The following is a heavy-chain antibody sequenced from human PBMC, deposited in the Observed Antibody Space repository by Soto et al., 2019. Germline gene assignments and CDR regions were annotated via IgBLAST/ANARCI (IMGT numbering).Heavy chain of an antibody. CDR2: INHSGIT. D-gene: IGHD4-17*01. Sequence: QVQLQQWGAGLLKPSETLSVTCAVHGPSFSGYFWSWIRQPPGKGLEWIGEINHSGITHSNPALQSRFTRSVDTLKNQFSLKATSVSPADTAVYYCARGGKDPHQGDYAFDHWGQGTRVTVSS. J-gene: IGHJ4*02. V-gene: IGHV4-34*01. CDR1: GPSFSGYF. CDR3: ARGGKDPHQGDYAFDH.